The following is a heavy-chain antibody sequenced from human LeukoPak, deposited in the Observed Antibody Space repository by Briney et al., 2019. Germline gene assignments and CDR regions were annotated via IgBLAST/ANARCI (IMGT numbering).Heavy chain of an antibody. CDR1: GYTFTSYG. V-gene: IGHV1-18*01. Sequence: GASVKVSCKASGYTFTSYGISWVRQAPGQGLEWMGWISAYNGNTNYAQKLQGRVTMTTDISTSTAYMELRSLRSDDTAVYYCASARAGYFDWLLNYWGQGTLVTVSS. J-gene: IGHJ4*02. D-gene: IGHD3-9*01. CDR3: ASARAGYFDWLLNY. CDR2: ISAYNGNT.